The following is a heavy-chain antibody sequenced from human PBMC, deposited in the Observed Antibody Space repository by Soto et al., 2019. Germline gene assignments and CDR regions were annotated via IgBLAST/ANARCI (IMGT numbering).Heavy chain of an antibody. CDR1: GFTFSDYY. D-gene: IGHD4-17*01. J-gene: IGHJ3*02. Sequence: GGSLRLSCAASGFTFSDYYMSWIRQAPGKGLEWVSYISSSGSTIYYADSVKGRFTISRDNAKNSLYLQMNSLRAEDTAVYYCARGTQENGDYISDDAFDIWGQGTMVTVSS. V-gene: IGHV3-11*01. CDR2: ISSSGSTI. CDR3: ARGTQENGDYISDDAFDI.